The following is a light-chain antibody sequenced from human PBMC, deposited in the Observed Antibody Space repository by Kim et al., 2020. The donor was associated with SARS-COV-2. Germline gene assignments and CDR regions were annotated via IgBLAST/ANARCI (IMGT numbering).Light chain of an antibody. Sequence: VALGPTARITCGRNNIVSENVHGYQQKPGKAPVLVIYRDSNRPSGIPERFSGSNSGNTATLTITRAQARDEADYYCQVWESSTAVFGGGTQLTVL. J-gene: IGLJ3*02. V-gene: IGLV3-9*01. CDR2: RDS. CDR3: QVWESSTAV. CDR1: NIVSEN.